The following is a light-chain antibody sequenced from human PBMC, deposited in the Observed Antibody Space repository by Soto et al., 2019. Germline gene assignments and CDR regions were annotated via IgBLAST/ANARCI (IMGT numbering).Light chain of an antibody. J-gene: IGLJ2*01. Sequence: QSVLTQPPSVSGAPGQRVTISCTGSSSNIGAGYDVHWYQQLPGTAPKVLIYGNSNRPSGVPDRFSSSKSGTSASLAITGLQAEDEADYYCQSYDSSLSGVVFGGGTKLTVL. CDR3: QSYDSSLSGVV. CDR1: SSNIGAGYD. CDR2: GNS. V-gene: IGLV1-40*01.